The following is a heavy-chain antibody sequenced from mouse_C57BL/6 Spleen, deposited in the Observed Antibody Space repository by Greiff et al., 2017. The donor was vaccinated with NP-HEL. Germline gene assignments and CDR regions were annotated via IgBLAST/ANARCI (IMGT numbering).Heavy chain of an antibody. J-gene: IGHJ4*01. D-gene: IGHD1-1*01. CDR2: ISSGSSTI. CDR3: ASPWIYYYSRSPYYYAMDY. V-gene: IGHV5-17*01. Sequence: DVKLVESGGGLVKPGGSLKLSCAASGFTFSDYGMHWVRQAPEKGLEWVAYISSGSSTINYADTVKGRFTISIDNAKNTLFLQMTSLRSEDTGMYYCASPWIYYYSRSPYYYAMDYWGQGTSVTVSS. CDR1: GFTFSDYG.